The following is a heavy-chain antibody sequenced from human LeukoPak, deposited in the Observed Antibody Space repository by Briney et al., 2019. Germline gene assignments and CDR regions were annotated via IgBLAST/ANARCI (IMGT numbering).Heavy chain of an antibody. Sequence: GASVKVSCKASGGTFSSYAISWVRQAPGQGLEWMGGIIPIFGTANYAQKFQGRVTITADESTSTAYMELSSLRSEDTAVYYCARDHRNYYDSDYGMDVWGQGTTVTVSS. CDR2: IIPIFGTA. V-gene: IGHV1-69*13. J-gene: IGHJ6*02. CDR1: GGTFSSYA. CDR3: ARDHRNYYDSDYGMDV. D-gene: IGHD3-22*01.